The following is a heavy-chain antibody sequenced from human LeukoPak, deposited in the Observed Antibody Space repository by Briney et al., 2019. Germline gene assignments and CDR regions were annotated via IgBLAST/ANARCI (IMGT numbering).Heavy chain of an antibody. J-gene: IGHJ4*02. V-gene: IGHV3-53*01. Sequence: GGSLRLSCAASGFTVSSNYMSWVRQAPGKGLEWVSVIYSGGSTYYADSVKGRFTISRDNSKNTLYLQMNSLRAEDTAVYYCAREAATRDSSGYYSHDYWGQGTLVTVSS. CDR1: GFTVSSNY. CDR2: IYSGGST. D-gene: IGHD3-22*01. CDR3: AREAATRDSSGYYSHDY.